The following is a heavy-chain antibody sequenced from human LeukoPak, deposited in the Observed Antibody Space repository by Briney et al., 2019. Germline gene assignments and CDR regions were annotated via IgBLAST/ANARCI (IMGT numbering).Heavy chain of an antibody. CDR3: ATGELLQMGNDY. J-gene: IGHJ4*02. CDR1: GYTFSSYY. V-gene: IGHV1-46*04. Sequence: ASVKVFCKASGYTFSSYYIHWVRQAPGQGLEWMGIIKPSDGSTSYGQKLQGRVTMTRDMSTSTVYMELSSLRSGDTAVYYCATGELLQMGNDYWGQGTLVTVSS. D-gene: IGHD1-26*01. CDR2: IKPSDGST.